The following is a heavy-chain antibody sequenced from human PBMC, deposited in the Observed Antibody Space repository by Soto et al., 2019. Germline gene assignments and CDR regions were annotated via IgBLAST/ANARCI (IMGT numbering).Heavy chain of an antibody. CDR1: GGSISSYY. Sequence: PSETLSLTCTVSGGSISSYYWSWIRQPPGKGLEWIGYIYYSGSTNYNPSLKSRVTISVDTSKKQFSLKLSSVTAADTAVYYCARQRWLQWEGFYFDYWGQGSLVTVSS. V-gene: IGHV4-59*08. CDR3: ARQRWLQWEGFYFDY. D-gene: IGHD5-12*01. CDR2: IYYSGST. J-gene: IGHJ4*02.